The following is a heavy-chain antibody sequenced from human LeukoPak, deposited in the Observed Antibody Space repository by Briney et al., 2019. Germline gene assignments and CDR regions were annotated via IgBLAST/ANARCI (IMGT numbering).Heavy chain of an antibody. J-gene: IGHJ2*01. D-gene: IGHD1-26*01. CDR2: ISGSGGST. CDR1: GFTFSSYA. Sequence: GGSLRLSCAASGFTFSSYAMSWVRQAPGKGLEWVSAISGSGGSTYYADSVKVRFTISRDNCKNTLYLPMNSLRAEDTAVYYCARDTSTYWYFDLWGRGTLVTVSS. V-gene: IGHV3-23*01. CDR3: ARDTSTYWYFDL.